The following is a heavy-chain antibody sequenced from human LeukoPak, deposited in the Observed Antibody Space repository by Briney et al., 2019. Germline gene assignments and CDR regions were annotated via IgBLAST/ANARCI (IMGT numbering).Heavy chain of an antibody. Sequence: ASVTVSCEASGYTFTSYGISWVRQAPGQGVEGMGWISAYNGNTNYAQKLQGRVTMTTDTSTSTAYMELRSLRSDDTAVYYCARDVVVAGVRSNWFDPWGQGTLVTVSS. CDR1: GYTFTSYG. CDR3: ARDVVVAGVRSNWFDP. J-gene: IGHJ5*02. V-gene: IGHV1-18*01. D-gene: IGHD3-10*01. CDR2: ISAYNGNT.